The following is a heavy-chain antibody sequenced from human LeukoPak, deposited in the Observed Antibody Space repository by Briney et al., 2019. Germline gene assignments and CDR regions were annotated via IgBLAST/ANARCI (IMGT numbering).Heavy chain of an antibody. CDR2: TVSEIDGGTT. CDR3: TTDEDWNYARKDV. V-gene: IGHV3-15*04. Sequence: PGGSLRLSCAASGFTFNYAWMSWVRQVPGKGLEWVGQTVSEIDGGTTDYATPVKGRFTISRDDSKSTLYLQMNRLKIEDTAVYYCTTDEDWNYARKDVWGQGATVIVSS. J-gene: IGHJ6*02. CDR1: GFTFNYAW. D-gene: IGHD1-7*01.